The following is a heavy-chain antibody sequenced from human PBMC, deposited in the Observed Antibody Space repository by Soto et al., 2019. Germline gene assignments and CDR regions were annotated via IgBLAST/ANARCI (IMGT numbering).Heavy chain of an antibody. Sequence: QVQLQQWGAGLLKPSETLCLSCAVYGGSFSGYYWSWIRQPPGKGLEWIGEINHSGSTNYNPSLKSRVTISVDTSKNQFSLKLSSVTAVDTAVYYCARAPAPTGVFDYWGQETLVTVSS. CDR2: INHSGST. J-gene: IGHJ4*02. CDR1: GGSFSGYY. CDR3: ARAPAPTGVFDY. V-gene: IGHV4-34*01. D-gene: IGHD4-17*01.